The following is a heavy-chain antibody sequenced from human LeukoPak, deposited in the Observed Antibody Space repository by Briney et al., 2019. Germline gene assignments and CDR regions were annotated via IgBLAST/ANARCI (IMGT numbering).Heavy chain of an antibody. CDR1: GGSISSSNW. D-gene: IGHD6-19*01. CDR3: ARLAVAKYYFDY. Sequence: SETLSLTCAVSGGSISSSNWWSWVRQPPGKGLEWIGEIYHSGSTNYNPSLKSRVTISIDKSKNQFSLKLRSVTAADTAVYYCARLAVAKYYFDYWGQGALVTVSS. J-gene: IGHJ4*02. V-gene: IGHV4-4*02. CDR2: IYHSGST.